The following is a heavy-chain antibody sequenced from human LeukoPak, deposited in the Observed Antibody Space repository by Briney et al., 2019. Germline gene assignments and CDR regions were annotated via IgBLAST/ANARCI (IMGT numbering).Heavy chain of an antibody. Sequence: SVKVSCKASGGTFSSYAISWVRXXXXXXXXXXGXIIPIFGTANYAQKFXGRVTITADKSTSTAYMELSSLRSEDTAVYYCARDRDNWNTLYYFDYWGQGTLVTVSS. D-gene: IGHD1/OR15-1a*01. CDR1: GGTFSSYA. J-gene: IGHJ4*02. CDR3: ARDRDNWNTLYYFDY. V-gene: IGHV1-69*06. CDR2: IIPIFGTA.